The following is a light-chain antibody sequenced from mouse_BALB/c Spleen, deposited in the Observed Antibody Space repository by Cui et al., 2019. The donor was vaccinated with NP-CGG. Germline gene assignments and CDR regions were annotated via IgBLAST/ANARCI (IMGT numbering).Light chain of an antibody. Sequence: AVMPQSAALTTSPGETVTLTCRSSTGAVTSSNYANWVQEKPDHLFTGLIGGTNNRVPGVPARFSGSLIGDKAALTITGAQTEDEAVYFCALWYSNHWVFGGGTKLTVL. J-gene: IGLJ1*01. CDR3: ALWYSNHWV. CDR2: GTN. V-gene: IGLV1*01. CDR1: TGAVTSSNY.